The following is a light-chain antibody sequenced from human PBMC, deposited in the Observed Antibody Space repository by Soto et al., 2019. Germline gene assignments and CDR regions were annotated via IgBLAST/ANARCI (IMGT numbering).Light chain of an antibody. CDR3: SSYTSSSISHYV. V-gene: IGLV2-14*01. CDR1: SRDVGGYNY. Sequence: SVLTQPVSVSGSPGQSITISCTGTSRDVGGYNYFSWYQQQPAKAPNLMIYEVSNRPSGVSNRFSGSKSGNTASLTISGLQAEDDADYYCSSYTSSSISHYVFGTGTKVTVL. J-gene: IGLJ1*01. CDR2: EVS.